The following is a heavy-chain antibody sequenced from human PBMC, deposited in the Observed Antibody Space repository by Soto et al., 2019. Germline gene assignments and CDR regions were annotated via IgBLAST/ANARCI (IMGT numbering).Heavy chain of an antibody. D-gene: IGHD3-3*01. J-gene: IGHJ5*02. CDR3: ARGKILRFLEWYGFAP. Sequence: SQTLSLTCTVSGGSISSYYWSWIRQPPGNGLEWIGYIYYSGSTNYNPSLKSRVTISVDTSKNQFSLKLSSVTAADTAVNYCARGKILRFLEWYGFAPWGQGTLVTVSS. CDR2: IYYSGST. V-gene: IGHV4-59*01. CDR1: GGSISSYY.